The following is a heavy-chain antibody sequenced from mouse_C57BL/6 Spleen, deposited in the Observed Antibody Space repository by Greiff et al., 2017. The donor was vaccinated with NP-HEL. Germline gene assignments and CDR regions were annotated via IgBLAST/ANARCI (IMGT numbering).Heavy chain of an antibody. CDR2: ISSGSSTI. V-gene: IGHV5-17*01. D-gene: IGHD3-2*02. Sequence: EVKLVESGGGLVKPGGSLKLSCAASGFTFSDYGMHWVRQAPEKGLEWVAYISSGSSTIYYADTVKGRFPISRDNAKNTMFLQMTSLRSEDTAMYYCAVDSSGRSWFAYWGQGTLVTVSA. J-gene: IGHJ3*01. CDR1: GFTFSDYG. CDR3: AVDSSGRSWFAY.